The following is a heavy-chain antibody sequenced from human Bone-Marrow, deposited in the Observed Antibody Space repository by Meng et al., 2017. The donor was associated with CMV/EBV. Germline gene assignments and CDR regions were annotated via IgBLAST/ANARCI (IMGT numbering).Heavy chain of an antibody. V-gene: IGHV3-73*01. Sequence: GESLKISCAASGFPFSGSAVHWGRQASGKGLEWVGRMRSKTNNYTTSYAVSVTGRFTISRDDLKNTAYLQMTSLKTEDTAMYYCTTDSSSSACYSLWFDPWGQGTLVTVSS. J-gene: IGHJ5*02. D-gene: IGHD3-22*01. CDR2: MRSKTNNYTT. CDR3: TTDSSSSACYSLWFDP. CDR1: GFPFSGSA.